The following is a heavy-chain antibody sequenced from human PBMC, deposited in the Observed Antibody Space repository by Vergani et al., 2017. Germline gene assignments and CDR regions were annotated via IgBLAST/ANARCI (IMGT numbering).Heavy chain of an antibody. CDR2: IHTGGST. V-gene: IGHV4-61*02. CDR1: GESIRSGSHY. Sequence: QVKLQESGPGLLKPSQTLSLTCTVSGESIRSGSHYWSWIRQPAGKGPEWIGHIHTGGSTDLNPSFKSRVSISVDTSKSQFSLKLNSVTVADTAVYYCASCRPYGPSCSCPAIWGQGTLVTVSS. CDR3: ASCRPYGPSCSCPAI. J-gene: IGHJ4*02. D-gene: IGHD4/OR15-4a*01.